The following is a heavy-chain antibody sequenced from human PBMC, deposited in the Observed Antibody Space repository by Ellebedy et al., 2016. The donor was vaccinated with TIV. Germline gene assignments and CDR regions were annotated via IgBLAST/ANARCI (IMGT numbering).Heavy chain of an antibody. J-gene: IGHJ4*02. D-gene: IGHD3-22*01. CDR3: ASKYYDSSGYYGN. CDR1: GFTFSSYA. Sequence: GGSLRLSXAASGFTFSSYAMHWVRQAPGKGLEWVAVISYDGSNKYYADSVKGRFTISRDNSKNTLYLQMNSLRAEDTAVYYCASKYYDSSGYYGNWGQGTLVTVSS. V-gene: IGHV3-30-3*01. CDR2: ISYDGSNK.